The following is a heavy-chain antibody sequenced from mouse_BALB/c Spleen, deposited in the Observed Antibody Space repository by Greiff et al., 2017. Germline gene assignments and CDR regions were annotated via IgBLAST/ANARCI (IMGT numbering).Heavy chain of an antibody. CDR2: IWAGGST. V-gene: IGHV2-9*02. CDR3: ARDPSLWYLAY. D-gene: IGHD2-1*01. J-gene: IGHJ3*01. Sequence: VKLVESGPGLVAPSQSLSITCTVSGFSLTSYGVHWVRQPPGKGLEWLGVIWAGGSTNYNTALMSRLSISKDNSKSQVFLKMNSLQTDDTAMYYCARDPSLWYLAYWGQGTLVTVSA. CDR1: GFSLTSYG.